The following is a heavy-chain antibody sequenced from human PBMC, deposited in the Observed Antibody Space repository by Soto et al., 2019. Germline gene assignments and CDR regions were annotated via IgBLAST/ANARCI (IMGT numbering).Heavy chain of an antibody. J-gene: IGHJ1*01. CDR1: GFTGSY. V-gene: IGHV3-66*01. Sequence: EVQVVESGGDLVQPGGSLRLSCAVSGFTGSYMTGVRQAPGKGLEWVSFIHSDGNTFYADTVKGRFTISGDKSKNTVSLQMNSLRAEDTAVYYCATGMDNAKIHHWGQGTLVTVSS. CDR3: ATGMDNAKIHH. D-gene: IGHD1-1*01. CDR2: IHSDGNT.